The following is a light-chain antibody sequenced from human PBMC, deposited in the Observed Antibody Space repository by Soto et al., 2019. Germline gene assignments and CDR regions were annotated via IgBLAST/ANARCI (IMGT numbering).Light chain of an antibody. V-gene: IGKV3-11*01. Sequence: EIVLTQSPATLSSSPGERATLSCRASQSVSSYLAWYQQKPGQAPRLLIYDASNGVTGITAGFSGSGSGTNFTPTISGLEPEDFAGYYCQQRSNWPPTFGQGTKVEIK. CDR1: QSVSSY. CDR2: DAS. CDR3: QQRSNWPPT. J-gene: IGKJ1*01.